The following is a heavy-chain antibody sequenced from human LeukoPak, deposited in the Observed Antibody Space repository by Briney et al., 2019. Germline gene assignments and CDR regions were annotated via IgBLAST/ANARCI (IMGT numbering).Heavy chain of an antibody. J-gene: IGHJ4*02. CDR2: ISGSGSDT. CDR1: GFTFSGYA. V-gene: IGHV3-23*01. Sequence: GGSLRLPCAGSGFTFSGYAMSWVRQVPGKGLEWVSAISGSGSDTFYADSVKGRFTISRDNSKNTLSVQMNSLRAEDTAVYYCAKALTGWGAYDYWGQGALVTVSS. CDR3: AKALTGWGAYDY. D-gene: IGHD3-9*01.